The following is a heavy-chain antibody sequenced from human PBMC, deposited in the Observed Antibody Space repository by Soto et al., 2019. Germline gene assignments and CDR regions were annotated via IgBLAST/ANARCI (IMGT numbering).Heavy chain of an antibody. Sequence: EVQLVESGGGLVQPEGSLRLSCEASGFTFSTYWMIWVRQAPGKGLEWVANIKQDGSEKYYVDSMKGRFTISRDNAKNSLYLQMNSLRAEDTAVYYCARGVAVGGTVFWDYWGQGTLVTVSS. CDR1: GFTFSTYW. D-gene: IGHD6-13*01. CDR2: IKQDGSEK. J-gene: IGHJ4*02. CDR3: ARGVAVGGTVFWDY. V-gene: IGHV3-7*01.